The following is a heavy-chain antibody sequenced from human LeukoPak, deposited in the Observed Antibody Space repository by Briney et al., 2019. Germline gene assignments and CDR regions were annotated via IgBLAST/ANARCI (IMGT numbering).Heavy chain of an antibody. CDR3: ARASGRWHY. Sequence: GGSLRLSCAASGFTFSASYMSWIRQAPGKGLEWISYINNGSTYTNYADSVRGRFTISRDDAKNSLYLQMNSLTVEDTAVYYCARASGRWHYWGQGTLVTVSS. CDR1: GFTFSASY. CDR2: INNGSTYT. V-gene: IGHV3-11*05. D-gene: IGHD5-24*01. J-gene: IGHJ4*02.